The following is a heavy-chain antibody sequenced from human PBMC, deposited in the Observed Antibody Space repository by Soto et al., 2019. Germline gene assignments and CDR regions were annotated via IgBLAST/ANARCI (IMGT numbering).Heavy chain of an antibody. V-gene: IGHV3-30-3*01. CDR2: ITYDGSNQ. Sequence: GRSLRLSCAASGFIFSSYTMHWVRRAPGKGLEWVGVITYDGSNQYYADSVKGRFTISRDNSRNMLFLQMNSLRPDDTAVYYCARDPSGIYTEFYYWVQRTLVTGSA. D-gene: IGHD1-26*01. CDR1: GFIFSSYT. CDR3: ARDPSGIYTEFYY. J-gene: IGHJ4*02.